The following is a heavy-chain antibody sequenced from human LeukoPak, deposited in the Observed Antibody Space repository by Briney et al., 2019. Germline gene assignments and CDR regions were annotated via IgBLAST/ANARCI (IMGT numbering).Heavy chain of an antibody. CDR1: VFTFDDYA. V-gene: IGHV3-9*01. CDR2: ISWNSGSI. Sequence: GGSLRLSCAASVFTFDDYAMHWVRQAPGKGLEWVSGISWNSGSIGYADSVKGRFTISRDNAKNSLYLQMNSLRAEDTALYYCAQDIQEGGDRGSYWYFDLWGRGTLVTLSS. D-gene: IGHD3-10*01. J-gene: IGHJ2*01. CDR3: AQDIQEGGDRGSYWYFDL.